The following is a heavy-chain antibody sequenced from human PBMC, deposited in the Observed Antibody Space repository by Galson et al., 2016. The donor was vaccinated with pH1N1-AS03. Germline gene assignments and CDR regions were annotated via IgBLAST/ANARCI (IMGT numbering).Heavy chain of an antibody. Sequence: PALVTPTQTLTLTCTFSGFSLSTGGVHVAWIRPPPEKALEWLALIVSDGETRYNPSLVNKLTITKHTSKNQVVLTMTNLDPVDTATYYCARSTHVNEGLDFWGQGTLVTASS. J-gene: IGHJ4*02. V-gene: IGHV2-5*02. D-gene: IGHD2-8*01. CDR2: IVSDGET. CDR3: ARSTHVNEGLDF. CDR1: GFSLSTGGVH.